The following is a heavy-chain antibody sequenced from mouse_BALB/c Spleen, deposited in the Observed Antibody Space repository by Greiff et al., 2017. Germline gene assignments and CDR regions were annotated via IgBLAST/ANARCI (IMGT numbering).Heavy chain of an antibody. V-gene: IGHV1-4*02. CDR2: INPSSGYT. J-gene: IGHJ2*01. D-gene: IGHD2-1*01. Sequence: QVQLQQSAAELARPGASVKMSCKASGYTFTSYTMHWVKQRPGQGLEWIGYINPSSGYTEYNQKFKDKTTLTADKSSSTAYMQLSSLTSEDSAVYYCAISYGNYDYFDYWGQGTTLTVSS. CDR3: AISYGNYDYFDY. CDR1: GYTFTSYT.